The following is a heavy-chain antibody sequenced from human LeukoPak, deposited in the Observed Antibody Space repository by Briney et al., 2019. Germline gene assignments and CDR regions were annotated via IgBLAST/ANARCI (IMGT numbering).Heavy chain of an antibody. V-gene: IGHV4-38-2*02. CDR3: ARDLGASSAHWFDP. CDR2: IYHSGST. D-gene: IGHD3-16*01. CDR1: GYSISSGYY. Sequence: LETLSLTCTVSGYSISSGYYWGWIRQPPGKGLEWIGSIYHSGSTYYNPSLKSRVTISVDTSKNQFPLKLSSVTAADTAVYYCARDLGASSAHWFDPWGQGTLVTVSS. J-gene: IGHJ5*02.